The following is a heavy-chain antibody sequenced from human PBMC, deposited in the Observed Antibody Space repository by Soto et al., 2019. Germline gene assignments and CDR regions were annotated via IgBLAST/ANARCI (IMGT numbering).Heavy chain of an antibody. CDR2: IYESGRT. J-gene: IGHJ5*02. D-gene: IGHD1-26*01. CDR1: GASISTGGYS. V-gene: IGHV4-30-2*01. CDR3: ARGDRYSGSFSDYFDP. Sequence: SETLSLTCIVPGASISTGGYSWSWIRQPPGKGPEWIGYIYESGRTYYKPSLKSRATISMDKSRNQFSVRLTSVTAADTAVYFCARGDRYSGSFSDYFDPWGQGTLVTVSS.